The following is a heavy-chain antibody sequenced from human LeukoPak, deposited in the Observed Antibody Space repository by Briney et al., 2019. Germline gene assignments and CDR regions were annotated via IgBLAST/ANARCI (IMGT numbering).Heavy chain of an antibody. J-gene: IGHJ4*02. V-gene: IGHV1-2*06. D-gene: IGHD5-18*01. CDR2: ISPNSGGT. Sequence: ASVKVSCKASGYTFTGYYMHWVRQAPGRGLEWMGRISPNSGGTNYAQKFQGRVTMTRDTSISTAYMELSRLRSDDTAVYYCARASYGSSYYFDCWGQGTLVTVSS. CDR1: GYTFTGYY. CDR3: ARASYGSSYYFDC.